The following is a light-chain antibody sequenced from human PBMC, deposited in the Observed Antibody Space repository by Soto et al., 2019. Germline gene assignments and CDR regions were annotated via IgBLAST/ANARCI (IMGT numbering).Light chain of an antibody. CDR2: KAS. Sequence: DSQMTQYPSTLSASVGDRVTITCLASQSISSWLAWYQQKPGKAPKLMISKASTLQSGVPPRFSGSGDGTEFTLTISSLQPDDFATYYCQQYERYPMNFGGGTKLEIK. CDR1: QSISSW. V-gene: IGKV1-5*03. CDR3: QQYERYPMN. J-gene: IGKJ4*01.